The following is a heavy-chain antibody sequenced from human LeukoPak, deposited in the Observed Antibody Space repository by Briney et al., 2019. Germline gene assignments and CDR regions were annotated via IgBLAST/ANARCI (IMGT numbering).Heavy chain of an antibody. D-gene: IGHD6-6*01. Sequence: SETLSLTCTVSGGSISSYYWSWIRQPPGKGREWIWYIYYSRSTNYKPSLKSRVTISVDTSKNQFSLKLSSVTAADTAVYYCASSEYSSSSPDYWGQGTLVTVSS. V-gene: IGHV4-59*01. CDR3: ASSEYSSSSPDY. CDR2: IYYSRST. CDR1: GGSISSYY. J-gene: IGHJ4*02.